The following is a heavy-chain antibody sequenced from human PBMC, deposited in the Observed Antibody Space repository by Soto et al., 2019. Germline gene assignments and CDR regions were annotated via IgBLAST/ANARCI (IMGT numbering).Heavy chain of an antibody. CDR3: ARDEDFVVVPAAIKWSYGMDV. D-gene: IGHD2-2*02. Sequence: QVQLVQSGAEVKKPGSSVKVSCKASGGTFSSYAIGWVRQAPGQGLEWMGGIIPIFGTANYAQKFQGRVTITAEESTSTAYMELSSLRSEDTAVYYCARDEDFVVVPAAIKWSYGMDVWGQGTTVTVSS. CDR1: GGTFSSYA. V-gene: IGHV1-69*01. CDR2: IIPIFGTA. J-gene: IGHJ6*02.